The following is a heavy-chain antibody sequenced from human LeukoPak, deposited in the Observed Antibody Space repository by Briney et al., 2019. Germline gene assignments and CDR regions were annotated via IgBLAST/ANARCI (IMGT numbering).Heavy chain of an antibody. J-gene: IGHJ4*02. V-gene: IGHV3-30*18. CDR1: GFTFSSYG. CDR3: AKDTHPDY. CDR2: ISYDGSNK. Sequence: PGGSLRLSCAASGFTFSSYGMHWVRQAPGKGLEWVAVISYDGSNKYYADSVKGRFTISRDNSKNTLYLQMNSLRAEDTAVYYCAKDTHPDYWGQGTLVTVSS.